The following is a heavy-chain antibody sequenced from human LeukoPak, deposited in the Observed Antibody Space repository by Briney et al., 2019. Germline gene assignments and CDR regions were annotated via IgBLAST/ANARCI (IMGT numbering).Heavy chain of an antibody. V-gene: IGHV4-38-2*02. Sequence: SETLSLTCTVSGYSISSGYYWGWIRQPPGKGLEWIGSIYHSGSTYYNPSLKSRVTISVDTSKNQFSLKLSSVTAADTAVYYCARAGSYRYYYYYYYMDVWGKGTTVTVSS. D-gene: IGHD3-16*02. CDR2: IYHSGST. J-gene: IGHJ6*03. CDR3: ARAGSYRYYYYYYYMDV. CDR1: GYSISSGYY.